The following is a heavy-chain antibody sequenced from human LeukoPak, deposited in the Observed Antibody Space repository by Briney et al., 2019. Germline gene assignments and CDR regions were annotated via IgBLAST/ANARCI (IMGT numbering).Heavy chain of an antibody. CDR2: ISGSGGST. J-gene: IGHJ4*02. V-gene: IGHV3-23*01. CDR3: AKRALLGFGELYYFDY. D-gene: IGHD3-10*01. Sequence: PGGSLRLSCAASGFTFSSYAMSWVRQAPGKGREWVAAISGSGGSTYYADSVKGRFTISRDNSKNTLYLQMNSLRAEDTAVYYCAKRALLGFGELYYFDYWGQGTLVTVSS. CDR1: GFTFSSYA.